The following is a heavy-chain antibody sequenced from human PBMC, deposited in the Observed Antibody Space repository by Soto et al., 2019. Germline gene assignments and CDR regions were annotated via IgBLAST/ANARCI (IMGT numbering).Heavy chain of an antibody. J-gene: IGHJ6*02. Sequence: EVQLVETGGGLIQPGGSLRLSCAASGFTVSSNYMSWVRQAPGKGLEWVSVIYSGGSTYYADSVRGRFTISRDNSKNTLYLQMKSLRAEDTAVYYCARDPPATRHGMDVWGQRTTVTVSS. CDR1: GFTVSSNY. V-gene: IGHV3-53*02. CDR3: ARDPPATRHGMDV. CDR2: IYSGGST.